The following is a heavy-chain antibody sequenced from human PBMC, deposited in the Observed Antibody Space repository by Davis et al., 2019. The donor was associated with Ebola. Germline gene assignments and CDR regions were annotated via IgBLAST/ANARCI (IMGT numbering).Heavy chain of an antibody. Sequence: GESLKISCKASGYSFTSYWIGWLRQMPGKGLEWMGIIYPGDSDTRYSPSFHGQVTISADKSISTAYLQWSSLKASDTAMYYCARRFRYCSGGSCYLGAFDIWGQGTMVTVSS. D-gene: IGHD2-15*01. CDR3: ARRFRYCSGGSCYLGAFDI. CDR1: GYSFTSYW. J-gene: IGHJ3*02. CDR2: IYPGDSDT. V-gene: IGHV5-51*01.